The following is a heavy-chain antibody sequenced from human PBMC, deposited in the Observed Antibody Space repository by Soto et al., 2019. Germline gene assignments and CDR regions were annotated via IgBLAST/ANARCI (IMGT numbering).Heavy chain of an antibody. D-gene: IGHD4-17*01. Sequence: PSETLSLTCTVSGGSISSYYWSWIRQPPGKGLEWIGYIYYSGSTNYNPSLKSRVTISVDTSKNQLSLKLSSATAADTAVYYCARRYGYYFDYWGQGTLVTVSS. CDR3: ARRYGYYFDY. CDR1: GGSISSYY. J-gene: IGHJ4*02. V-gene: IGHV4-59*08. CDR2: IYYSGST.